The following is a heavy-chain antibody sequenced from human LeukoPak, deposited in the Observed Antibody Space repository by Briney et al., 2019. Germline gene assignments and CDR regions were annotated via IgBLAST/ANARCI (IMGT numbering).Heavy chain of an antibody. CDR3: ARVEDYDILTGFDY. CDR1: GLIFSDYW. V-gene: IGHV3-7*01. J-gene: IGHJ4*02. CDR2: IKRDGSEK. D-gene: IGHD3-9*01. Sequence: GGSLRLSCAASGLIFSDYWMTWVRQAPGKGLEWVAHIKRDGSEKYYVDSVKGRFTICKDNAKNSLYLQMNSLRAEDTAVYYCARVEDYDILTGFDYWGQGTLVTVSS.